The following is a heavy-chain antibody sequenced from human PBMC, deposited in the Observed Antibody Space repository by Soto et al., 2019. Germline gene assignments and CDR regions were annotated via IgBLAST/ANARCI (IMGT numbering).Heavy chain of an antibody. D-gene: IGHD3-9*01. CDR3: ARGPDSSTGYYGPFEY. V-gene: IGHV1-18*01. CDR1: GYTFTNFG. CDR2: ISAYNGNT. Sequence: GASVKVSCKASGYTFTNFGISWVRQAPGQGLEWMGWISAYNGNTNYAQKFQGRVTMTTDTSTSTAYMEVNSLKIEDTAVYYCARGPDSSTGYYGPFEYWGQGTLVTVSS. J-gene: IGHJ4*02.